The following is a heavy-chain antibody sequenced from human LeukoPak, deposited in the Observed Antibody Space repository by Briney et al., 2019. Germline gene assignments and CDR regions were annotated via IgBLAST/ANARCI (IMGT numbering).Heavy chain of an antibody. CDR1: GFPFSGYI. CDR2: IGSSGNTI. CDR3: ARDQWLDY. J-gene: IGHJ4*02. D-gene: IGHD6-19*01. V-gene: IGHV3-48*01. Sequence: GGSLRLSCPASGFPFSGYIMNWVRQAPGKGLEWVSFIGSSGNTIYYADSVKGRFTVSRDNAKNSLYLQMNTLRAEDTAVYYCARDQWLDYWGQGTLVTVSS.